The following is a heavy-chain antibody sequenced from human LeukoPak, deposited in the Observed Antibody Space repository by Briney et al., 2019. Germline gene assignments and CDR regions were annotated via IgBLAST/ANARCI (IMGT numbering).Heavy chain of an antibody. CDR1: GYTFTGYY. D-gene: IGHD6-13*01. CDR2: INPNSGGT. J-gene: IGHJ6*02. CDR3: AREGYSSSWYLPSYYYYYGMDV. Sequence: ASVKASCKASGYTFTGYYMHWVRQAPGQGLEWMGWINPNSGGTNYAQKFQGRVTMTRDTSISTAYMELSRLRSDDTAVYYCAREGYSSSWYLPSYYYYYGMDVWGQGTTVTVSS. V-gene: IGHV1-2*02.